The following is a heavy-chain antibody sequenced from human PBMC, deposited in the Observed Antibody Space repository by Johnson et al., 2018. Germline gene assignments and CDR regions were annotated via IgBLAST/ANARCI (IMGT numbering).Heavy chain of an antibody. CDR2: ISYDGSNK. Sequence: QVQLVQSGGGVVQPGRSLRPSCAASGFTFSSYGMHWVRQAPGKGLEWVAVISYDGSNKYYADSVKGRFTISRDNSKNTLYLQRNSLRAEDTAVYYFAKDSSSGPGYYYYMDVWGKGTTVTVSS. D-gene: IGHD3-22*01. CDR1: GFTFSSYG. J-gene: IGHJ6*03. V-gene: IGHV3-30*18. CDR3: AKDSSSGPGYYYYMDV.